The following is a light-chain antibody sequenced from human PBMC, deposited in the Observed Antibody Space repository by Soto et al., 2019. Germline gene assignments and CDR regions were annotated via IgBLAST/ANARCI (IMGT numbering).Light chain of an antibody. Sequence: EIVLTQSPGTLSLSVGERATLSCRASQSVSDYLAWYQQTPGQAPRLLIYDASNRATGIPDRFSGSGSGTDFTLTINRLEPEDFTVYYCQQYGSSPLTFGGGTTVDIK. V-gene: IGKV3-20*01. CDR3: QQYGSSPLT. CDR2: DAS. J-gene: IGKJ4*01. CDR1: QSVSDY.